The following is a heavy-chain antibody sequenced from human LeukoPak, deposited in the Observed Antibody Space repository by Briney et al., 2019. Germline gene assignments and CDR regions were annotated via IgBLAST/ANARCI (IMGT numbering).Heavy chain of an antibody. CDR3: ARAPVTVKDSFDI. Sequence: SEPLSLTSAASGGSINNYYWSCLRQPAGKGLEWIGRIFTSGSTNYNASLKSRVTMSVDTSKNQFSLKLRSMTAADTAVYYCARAPVTVKDSFDIWGQGTMVTVSS. CDR1: GGSINNYY. CDR2: IFTSGST. V-gene: IGHV4-4*07. D-gene: IGHD4-11*01. J-gene: IGHJ3*02.